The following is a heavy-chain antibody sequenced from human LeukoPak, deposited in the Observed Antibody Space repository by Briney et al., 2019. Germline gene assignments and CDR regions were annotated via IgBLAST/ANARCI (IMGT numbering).Heavy chain of an antibody. CDR3: AKDYRYIIDY. J-gene: IGHJ4*02. Sequence: GGSLRLSCAASGFTFDDYPMHWVRQGPGKGLEWLSLISGDGATTYYADSVKGRFTTSRDNIKNSPYLQMNSLRTEDTALYYCAKDYRYIIDYWGQGTLVTVSS. D-gene: IGHD5-18*01. CDR1: GFTFDDYP. CDR2: ISGDGATT. V-gene: IGHV3-43*02.